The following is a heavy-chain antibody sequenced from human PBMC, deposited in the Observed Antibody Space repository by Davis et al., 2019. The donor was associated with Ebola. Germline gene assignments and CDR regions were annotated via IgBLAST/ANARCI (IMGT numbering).Heavy chain of an antibody. J-gene: IGHJ6*02. CDR2: AYYSGSSGST. CDR3: ARQSAQEYGMDV. Sequence: MPSETLSLTCTVSGGSISSSGYYWAWIRRPPGKGLEWIGSAYYSGSSGSTHYNPSLKRRVTISADTSKNHLSLRMSSLTAADTAVYYCARQSAQEYGMDVWGQGTTVAVSS. CDR1: GGSISSSGYY. V-gene: IGHV4-39*01.